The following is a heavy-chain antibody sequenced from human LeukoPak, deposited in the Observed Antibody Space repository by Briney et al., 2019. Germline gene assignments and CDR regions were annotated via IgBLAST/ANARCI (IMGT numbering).Heavy chain of an antibody. CDR2: INPSGGST. CDR1: GYTFTSYY. D-gene: IGHD2-2*01. Sequence: ASVKVSCKASGYTFTSYYMHWVRQAPGQGLEWMGIINPSGGSTSYAQKFQGRVTMTRDTSTSTVYMELSSLRSEDTAVYYCAREGDIVVVPAHAPDNGGAPFRYFQHWGQGTLVTVSS. V-gene: IGHV1-46*01. J-gene: IGHJ1*01. CDR3: AREGDIVVVPAHAPDNGGAPFRYFQH.